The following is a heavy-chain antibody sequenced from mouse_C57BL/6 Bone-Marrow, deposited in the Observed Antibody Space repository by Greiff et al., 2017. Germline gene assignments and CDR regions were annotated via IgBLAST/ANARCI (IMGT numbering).Heavy chain of an antibody. Sequence: VQLQQSVAELVRPGASVKLSCTASGFNIQNTYMHWVKQRPEQGLEWIGRIDPANGNTKYAPKFQGKATITADTSSNTAYLQLSSLTSEDTAIYYCPYGYDIAYWGQGTLVTVSA. J-gene: IGHJ3*01. CDR3: PYGYDIAY. CDR2: IDPANGNT. D-gene: IGHD2-2*01. CDR1: GFNIQNTY. V-gene: IGHV14-3*01.